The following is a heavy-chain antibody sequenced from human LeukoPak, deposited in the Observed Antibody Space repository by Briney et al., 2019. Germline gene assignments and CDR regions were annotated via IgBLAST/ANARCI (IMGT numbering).Heavy chain of an antibody. Sequence: SETLSLTCAVYGGSFSGYYWSWIRQPPGKGLEWIGEINHSGSTNYNPSLKSRVTISVDTSKNQFSLKLSSVTAADTAVYYCAREGITGTYGRSYNWFDPWGQGTLVTVSS. J-gene: IGHJ5*02. V-gene: IGHV4-34*01. D-gene: IGHD1-7*01. CDR2: INHSGST. CDR1: GGSFSGYY. CDR3: AREGITGTYGRSYNWFDP.